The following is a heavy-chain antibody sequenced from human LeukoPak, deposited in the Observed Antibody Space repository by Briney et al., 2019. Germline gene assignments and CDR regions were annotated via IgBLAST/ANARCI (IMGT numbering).Heavy chain of an antibody. V-gene: IGHV3-30*03. J-gene: IGHJ4*02. D-gene: IGHD5-24*01. CDR1: GFTFSDYY. CDR3: ASGRRDGYNWGI. CDR2: ISYDGSNK. Sequence: GGSLRLSCAASGFTFSDYYMSWIRQAPGKGLEWVAVISYDGSNKYYADSVKGRFTISRDNSKNTLYLQMNSLRAEDTAVYYCASGRRDGYNWGIWGQGTLVTVSS.